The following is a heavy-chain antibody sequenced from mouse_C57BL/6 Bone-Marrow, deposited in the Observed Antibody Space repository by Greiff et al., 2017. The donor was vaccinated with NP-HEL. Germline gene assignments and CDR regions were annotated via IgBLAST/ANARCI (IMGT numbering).Heavy chain of an antibody. CDR2: ISSGSSTI. CDR3: ARDYYGSSYYFDY. CDR1: GFTFSDYG. V-gene: IGHV5-17*01. D-gene: IGHD1-1*01. J-gene: IGHJ2*01. Sequence: EVNVVESGGGLVKPGGSLKLSCAASGFTFSDYGMHWVRQAPEQGLEWVAYISSGSSTIYYADTVKGRVTITRDNAKNTLFLQMTSLSAEDTAMYYCARDYYGSSYYFDYWGQGTTLTVSS.